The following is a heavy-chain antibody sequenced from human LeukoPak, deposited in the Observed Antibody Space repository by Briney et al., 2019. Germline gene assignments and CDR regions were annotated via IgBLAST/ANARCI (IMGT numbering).Heavy chain of an antibody. V-gene: IGHV1-8*01. D-gene: IGHD3-16*02. CDR1: GYTFTSYD. CDR2: MNPNSGNT. CDR3: AIASQLSVVLFYYYMDV. Sequence: ASVKVSCKASGYTFTSYDINWVRQATGQGLEWMGRMNPNSGNTGYAQKFQGRVTMTRKTSISTAYMELSSLRSEDTAVYYCAIASQLSVVLFYYYMDVWGKGTTVTVSS. J-gene: IGHJ6*03.